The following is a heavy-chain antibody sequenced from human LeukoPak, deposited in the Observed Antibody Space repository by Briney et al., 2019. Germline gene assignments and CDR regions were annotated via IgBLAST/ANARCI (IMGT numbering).Heavy chain of an antibody. D-gene: IGHD6-13*01. J-gene: IGHJ4*02. V-gene: IGHV2-70*04. CDR2: IDWDGYK. Sequence: SGPALVKPTQTLTLTCTFSGFSLSTSGMRVSWIRQPPGKALEWLARIDWDGYKFYSTSLKTRLTSSKDTSKNQVVLTMTNMDPVDTATYYCARIAQSGYSSSWPYYFDYWGQGTLVTVSS. CDR1: GFSLSTSGMR. CDR3: ARIAQSGYSSSWPYYFDY.